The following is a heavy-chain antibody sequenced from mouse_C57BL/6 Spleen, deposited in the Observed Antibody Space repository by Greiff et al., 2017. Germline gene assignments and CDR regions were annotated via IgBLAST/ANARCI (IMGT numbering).Heavy chain of an antibody. CDR1: GYSFTGYY. D-gene: IGHD1-1*01. CDR2: INPSTGGT. V-gene: IGHV1-42*01. Sequence: VQLQQSGPELVKPGASVKISCKASGYSFTGYYMNWVKQSPEKSLEWIGEINPSTGGTTYNQKFKAKATLTVDKSSSTAYMQLKSLTSEDSAVEYCARTHYGSSHWYFDVWGTGTTVTVSS. CDR3: ARTHYGSSHWYFDV. J-gene: IGHJ1*03.